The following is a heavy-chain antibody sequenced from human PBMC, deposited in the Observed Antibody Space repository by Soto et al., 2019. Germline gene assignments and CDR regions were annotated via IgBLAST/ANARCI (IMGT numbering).Heavy chain of an antibody. CDR1: GYTLTELS. CDR3: ATRCLLVSKICNAFDI. Sequence: VKVSCKVSGYTLTELSMHWVRQAPGKGLEWMGGFDPEDGETIYAQKFQGRVTMTEDTSTDTAYMELSSLRSEDTAVYYCATRCLLVSKICNAFDIWGQGTMVTVSS. V-gene: IGHV1-24*01. CDR2: FDPEDGET. D-gene: IGHD6-6*01. J-gene: IGHJ3*02.